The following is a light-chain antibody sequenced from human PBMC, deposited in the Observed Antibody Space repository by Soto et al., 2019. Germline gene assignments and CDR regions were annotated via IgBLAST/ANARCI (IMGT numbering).Light chain of an antibody. CDR1: SSDVGGYNF. CDR2: DVS. Sequence: QSALTQPASVSGSPGQSITISCTGTSSDVGGYNFVSWYQQHPGKAPKLLIYDVSDRPSGVSNRFSGSKSGNTASLTISGPQAEDEADYYCSSYTISSTYVFGTGTKVTVL. J-gene: IGLJ1*01. CDR3: SSYTISSTYV. V-gene: IGLV2-14*01.